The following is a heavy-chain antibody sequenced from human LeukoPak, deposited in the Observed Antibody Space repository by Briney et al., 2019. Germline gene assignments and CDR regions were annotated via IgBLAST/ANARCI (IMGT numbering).Heavy chain of an antibody. D-gene: IGHD5-24*01. CDR2: IYNSGRT. CDR1: GGSISSGGFY. Sequence: SETLSLTCTVSGGSISSGGFYWTWVRQPPGKGLEWIGYIYNSGRTYYNPSLKSRVTISGDTSKNQFSLTLSSVTAADTAVYYCARDRVGYSYSDQWGQGTLVTVSS. J-gene: IGHJ4*02. CDR3: ARDRVGYSYSDQ. V-gene: IGHV4-31*03.